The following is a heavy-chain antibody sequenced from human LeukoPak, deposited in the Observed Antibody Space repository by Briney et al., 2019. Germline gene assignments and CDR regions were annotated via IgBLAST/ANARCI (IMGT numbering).Heavy chain of an antibody. J-gene: IGHJ4*02. CDR2: ISGSGGST. CDR1: GFTFSSYA. CDR3: AKDQGSGAFDY. V-gene: IGHV3-23*01. D-gene: IGHD6-19*01. Sequence: GGSLRLSCAASGFTFSSYAMSWVRQAPGKGLEWVSAISGSGGSTYYADSVKGRFTISRDNSKNTLFLHMNSLRADDTAVYYCAKDQGSGAFDYWGQGTLVTVSS.